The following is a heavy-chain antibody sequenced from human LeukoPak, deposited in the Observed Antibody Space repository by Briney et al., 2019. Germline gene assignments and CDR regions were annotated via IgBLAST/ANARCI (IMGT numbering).Heavy chain of an antibody. CDR2: LSWNSGGM. J-gene: IGHJ3*02. CDR1: GFTFNDYA. V-gene: IGHV3-9*01. D-gene: IGHD3-22*01. Sequence: GGSLRLSCVVSGFTFNDYAMHWVRQAPGKGLEWVAGLSWNSGGMYYADSVKGRFTISRDDAKSSLYLQMNSLRPEDTALYYCAKDNGITLIDYAFDIWGQGTMVTVSS. CDR3: AKDNGITLIDYAFDI.